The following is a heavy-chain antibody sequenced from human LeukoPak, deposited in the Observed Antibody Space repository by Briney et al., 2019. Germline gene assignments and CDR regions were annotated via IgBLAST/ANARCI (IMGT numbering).Heavy chain of an antibody. Sequence: SGGSLRLSCAASGFTFSSHPMSWVRQAPGKGLEWVGRIKSKTDGGTTDYAAPVKGRFTISRDDSKNTLYLQMNSLKTEDTAVYYCTRGYWFDPWGQGTLVTVSS. CDR2: IKSKTDGGTT. V-gene: IGHV3-15*01. D-gene: IGHD3-10*01. J-gene: IGHJ5*02. CDR3: TRGYWFDP. CDR1: GFTFSSHP.